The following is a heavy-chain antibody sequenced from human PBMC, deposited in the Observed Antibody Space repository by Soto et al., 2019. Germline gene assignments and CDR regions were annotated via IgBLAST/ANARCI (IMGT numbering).Heavy chain of an antibody. Sequence: SETLSLTCAVYGGSFSGYYWSWIRQPPGKGLEWIGEINHSGSTNYNPSLKSRVTISVDTSKNQFSLKLSSVTAADTTVYYCARSGTYNWNYRGSWFDPWGQGTLVTVSS. CDR3: ARSGTYNWNYRGSWFDP. J-gene: IGHJ5*02. CDR1: GGSFSGYY. V-gene: IGHV4-34*01. CDR2: INHSGST. D-gene: IGHD1-7*01.